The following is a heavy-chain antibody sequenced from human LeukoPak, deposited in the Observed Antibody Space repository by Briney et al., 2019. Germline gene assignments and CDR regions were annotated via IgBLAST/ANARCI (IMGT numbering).Heavy chain of an antibody. D-gene: IGHD2-2*01. CDR1: GYTFTGYY. J-gene: IGHJ5*02. CDR3: ARAGSSSCYLPGCDWFDP. Sequence: ASVKVSCKAPGYTFTGYYMHWVRQAPGQGLEWMGWINPNSGGTKSAQKFQGRVIMNRDTSISTAYMELSSLRSDDTALYYCARAGSSSCYLPGCDWFDPWGQGTLVTVSS. V-gene: IGHV1-2*02. CDR2: INPNSGGT.